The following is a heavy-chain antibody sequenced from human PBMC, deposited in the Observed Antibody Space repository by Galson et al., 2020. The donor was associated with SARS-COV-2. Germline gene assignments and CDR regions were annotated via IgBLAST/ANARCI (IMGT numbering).Heavy chain of an antibody. V-gene: IGHV3-23*01. Sequence: GGSLRLSCAASGFTFSSYAMSWVRQAPGKGLEWVSAISGSGGSTYYADSVKGRFTISRDNSKNTLYLQMNSLRAEDTAVYYCAKGGIVATLYSWFDPWGQGTLVTVSS. CDR3: AKGGIVATLYSWFDP. CDR2: ISGSGGST. CDR1: GFTFSSYA. J-gene: IGHJ5*02. D-gene: IGHD5-12*01.